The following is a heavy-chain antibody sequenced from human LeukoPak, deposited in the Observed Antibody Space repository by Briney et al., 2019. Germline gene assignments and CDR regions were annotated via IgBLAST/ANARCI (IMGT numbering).Heavy chain of an antibody. CDR1: GFTFSSYW. D-gene: IGHD2-2*01. CDR2: MNQDGSEK. V-gene: IGHV3-7*01. CDR3: ARDLVPAAHDAFDI. J-gene: IGHJ3*02. Sequence: GGSLRLSCAASGFTFSSYWMSWVRQAPGKGLEWVANMNQDGSEKYYVDSVKGRFTISRDNAKNSVYLQMSSLRAEDTALYYCARDLVPAAHDAFDIWGQGTMVTVSS.